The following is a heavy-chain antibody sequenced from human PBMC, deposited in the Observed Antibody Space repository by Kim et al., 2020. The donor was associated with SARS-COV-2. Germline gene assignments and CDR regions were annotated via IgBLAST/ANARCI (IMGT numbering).Heavy chain of an antibody. Sequence: ASVKVSCKASGYTFTGYYMHWVRQAPGQGLEWMGRINPNSGGTNYAQKFQGRVTMTRDTSISTAYMELSRLRSDDTAVYYCARSVGIAVAGNRRYGMDVWGQGTTVTVSS. J-gene: IGHJ6*02. CDR3: ARSVGIAVAGNRRYGMDV. CDR1: GYTFTGYY. V-gene: IGHV1-2*06. CDR2: INPNSGGT. D-gene: IGHD6-19*01.